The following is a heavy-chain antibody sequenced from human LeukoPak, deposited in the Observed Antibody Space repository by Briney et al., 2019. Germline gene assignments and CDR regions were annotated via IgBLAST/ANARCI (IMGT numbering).Heavy chain of an antibody. CDR2: IYYSGST. V-gene: IGHV4-39*07. CDR1: GGSISSSSYY. CDR3: ARDADTAMVFDY. D-gene: IGHD5-18*01. J-gene: IGHJ4*02. Sequence: PSETLSLTCTVSGGSISSSSYYWGWIRQPPGKGLEWIGSIYYSGSTYYNPSLKSRVTISVDTSKNQFSLKLSSVTAADTAVYYCARDADTAMVFDYWGQGTLVTVSS.